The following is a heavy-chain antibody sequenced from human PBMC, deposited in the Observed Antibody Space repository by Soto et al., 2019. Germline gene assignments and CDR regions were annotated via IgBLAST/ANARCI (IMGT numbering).Heavy chain of an antibody. CDR3: VKDYYDSSGYANWFDP. D-gene: IGHD3-22*01. J-gene: IGHJ5*02. CDR2: ISSNGGST. Sequence: GGSLRLSCSASGFTFSSYAMHWVRQAPGKGLEYVSAISSNGGSTYYADSVKGRFTISRDNSKNTLYLQMSSLRAEDTAVYYCVKDYYDSSGYANWFDPWGQGTLVTVSS. CDR1: GFTFSSYA. V-gene: IGHV3-64D*08.